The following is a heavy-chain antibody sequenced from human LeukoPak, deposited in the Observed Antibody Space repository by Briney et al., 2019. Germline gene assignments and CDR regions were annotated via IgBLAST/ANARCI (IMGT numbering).Heavy chain of an antibody. CDR1: GFTFSSYW. Sequence: GGSLRLSCAASGFTFSSYWMHWVRQAPGKGLVWVSLISTDGSDTNYADSVRGRFTISRDNSKNTLYLQMNSLRAGDTAVYYCAKDRARNNYYGSGSRDYYYYYMDVWGKGTTVTISS. J-gene: IGHJ6*03. CDR3: AKDRARNNYYGSGSRDYYYYYMDV. V-gene: IGHV3-74*01. D-gene: IGHD3-10*01. CDR2: ISTDGSDT.